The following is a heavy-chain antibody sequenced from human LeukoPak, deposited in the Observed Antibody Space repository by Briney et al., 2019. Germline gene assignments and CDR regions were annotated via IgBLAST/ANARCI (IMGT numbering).Heavy chain of an antibody. J-gene: IGHJ6*03. CDR3: ARDRGVNYGDYVGYYYYMDV. CDR2: ISSSGSTI. Sequence: PGGSLRLSCAASGFTFSSYEMNWVRQAPGKGLEWVSYISSSGSTIYYADSVKGRFTISRDNAKNSLYLQMNSLRAEDTAVYYCARDRGVNYGDYVGYYYYMDVWGKGTTVTVSS. CDR1: GFTFSSYE. D-gene: IGHD4-17*01. V-gene: IGHV3-48*03.